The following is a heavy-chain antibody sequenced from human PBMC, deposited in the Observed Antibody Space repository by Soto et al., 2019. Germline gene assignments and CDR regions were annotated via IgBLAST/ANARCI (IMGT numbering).Heavy chain of an antibody. CDR2: SRNKANRYIS. V-gene: IGHV3-72*01. J-gene: IGHJ3*02. CDR1: GFTFSSYA. Sequence: PGGSLRLSCAASGFTFSSYAMYWVRQAPGKGLEWVGRSRNKANRYISDYAASVQGRFTISRDDSKNSLYLQMNSLKTEDTALYYCVRGKNSFDIWGQGTMVTVSS. CDR3: VRGKNSFDI.